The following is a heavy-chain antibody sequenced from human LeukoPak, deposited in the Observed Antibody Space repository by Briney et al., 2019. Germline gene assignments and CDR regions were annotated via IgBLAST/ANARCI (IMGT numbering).Heavy chain of an antibody. CDR2: MNPKTDNT. CDR3: ARSGPISLRF. V-gene: IGHV1-8*01. Sequence: ASVKVSCKTSGYSFTDYDIRWVRQATGQGLEWMGWMNPKTDNTEYAQKFQGRVTLTWTTSISTAYMELSSLKSEDTAVYFCARSGPISLRFWGQGTLVTVSS. J-gene: IGHJ4*02. CDR1: GYSFTDYD. D-gene: IGHD2/OR15-2a*01.